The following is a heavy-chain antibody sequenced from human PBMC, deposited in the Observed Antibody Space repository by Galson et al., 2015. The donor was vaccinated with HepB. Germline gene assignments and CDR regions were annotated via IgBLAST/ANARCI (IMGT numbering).Heavy chain of an antibody. CDR1: GFTFSSYG. CDR2: IWYDGSNK. Sequence: SLRLSCAASGFTFSSYGMHWVRQAPGKGLEWVAVIWYDGSNKCYADSVKGRFTISRDNSKNTLYLQMNSLRAEDTAVYYCARDSYKGHKYYYYYGMDVWGQGTTVTVSS. CDR3: ARDSYKGHKYYYYYGMDV. V-gene: IGHV3-33*01. J-gene: IGHJ6*02. D-gene: IGHD5-24*01.